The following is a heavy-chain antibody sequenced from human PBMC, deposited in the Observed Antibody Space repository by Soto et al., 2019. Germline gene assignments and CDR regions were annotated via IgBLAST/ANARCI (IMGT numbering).Heavy chain of an antibody. V-gene: IGHV3-30*18. Sequence: QVQLVESGGGVVQPGGSLRLSCAASGFTFSSYGMNWLRQAPGKGLEWVALMSYDGRETFYADSVRGRFAISRDNSKNTRYRQMNRLRAEDTSVYFCAKDLFSPTPGGNWFDVWGQGTLVAVSS. CDR2: MSYDGRET. CDR3: AKDLFSPTPGGNWFDV. D-gene: IGHD3-10*01. J-gene: IGHJ5*02. CDR1: GFTFSSYG.